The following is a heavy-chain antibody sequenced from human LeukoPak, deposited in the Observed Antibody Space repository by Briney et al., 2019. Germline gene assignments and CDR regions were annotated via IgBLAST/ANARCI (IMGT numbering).Heavy chain of an antibody. CDR3: AREDGSGTYYRDY. J-gene: IGHJ4*02. D-gene: IGHD3-10*01. CDR2: IYYTGST. V-gene: IGHV4-39*07. CDR1: GGSICSDTYY. Sequence: SETLSLTCTVSGGSICSDTYYWGWIRQTPGKGLEWIGTIYYTGSTYFNPSLKSRASISLDTSKNQFSLRLNSVTAADTAVYYCAREDGSGTYYRDYWGQGTPVTVSS.